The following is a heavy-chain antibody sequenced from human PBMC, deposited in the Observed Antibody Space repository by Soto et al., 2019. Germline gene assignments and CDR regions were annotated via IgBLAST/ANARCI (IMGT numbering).Heavy chain of an antibody. CDR1: GFTVSSNY. CDR2: IYSGGST. V-gene: IGHV3-53*04. D-gene: IGHD2-15*01. Sequence: EVQLVESGGGLVQPGGSLRLSCAASGFTVSSNYMSWVRQAPGKGLEWVSAIYSGGSTYYADSVKGRSTISRHNSKNLLELQMNRLRAGDTAVYYCASLCSGGSCPHVYWGQGTLVTVSS. CDR3: ASLCSGGSCPHVY. J-gene: IGHJ4*02.